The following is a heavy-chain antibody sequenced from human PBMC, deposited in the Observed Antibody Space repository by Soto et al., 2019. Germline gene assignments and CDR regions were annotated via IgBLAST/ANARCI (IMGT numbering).Heavy chain of an antibody. Sequence: SETLSLTCPVSGGSISNFYWSWIRQPPGKGLEWIGYISYSGNTNYNPSLKSRVSISVDTSKNQLSLNLTSVTAADTAVYYCARAPMVLSRSYFDSWGQGTPVTVSS. D-gene: IGHD2-8*01. CDR2: ISYSGNT. V-gene: IGHV4-59*01. J-gene: IGHJ4*02. CDR3: ARAPMVLSRSYFDS. CDR1: GGSISNFY.